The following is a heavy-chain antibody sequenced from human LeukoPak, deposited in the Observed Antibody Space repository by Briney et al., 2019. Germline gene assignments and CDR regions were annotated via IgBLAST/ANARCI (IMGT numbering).Heavy chain of an antibody. V-gene: IGHV3-11*04. D-gene: IGHD3/OR15-3a*01. Sequence: LSLTCTVSGGSISRYYWNWIRQAPGKGLEWVSYISSSGSTIYYAGSVKGRFTISRDNAKNSLYLQMNSLRAEDTAVYYCARSSYSWTSYYYYYMGVWGKGTTVTVSS. J-gene: IGHJ6*03. CDR1: GGSISRYY. CDR3: ARSSYSWTSYYYYYMGV. CDR2: ISSSGSTI.